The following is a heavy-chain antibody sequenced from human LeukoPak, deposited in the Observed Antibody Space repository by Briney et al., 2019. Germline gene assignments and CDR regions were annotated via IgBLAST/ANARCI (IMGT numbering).Heavy chain of an antibody. D-gene: IGHD6-13*01. J-gene: IGHJ4*02. Sequence: GGSLRLSCAASGFPFSHSLMSWVRQAPGKGLEWLGLIKSNSDGGTSDYAAPVKGRFSFSRDDSKNTLYLHMDSLKTDDTGVYYCTTNLYSSSVGYWGQGTRVTVTS. CDR2: IKSNSDGGTS. CDR3: TTNLYSSSVGY. CDR1: GFPFSHSL. V-gene: IGHV3-15*01.